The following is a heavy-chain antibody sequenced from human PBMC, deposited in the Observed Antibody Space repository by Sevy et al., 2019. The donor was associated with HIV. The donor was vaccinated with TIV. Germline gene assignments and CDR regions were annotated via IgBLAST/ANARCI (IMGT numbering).Heavy chain of an antibody. V-gene: IGHV3-30*18. CDR1: GFTFSSYG. Sequence: GGSLRLSCAASGFTFSSYGMHWVRQAPGKGLEWVAVISYDGSNKYYADSVKGRFTISRDNSKNTLYLQMNSLGAEDTAVYYCAKDSGSYYKYYYYGMDVWGQGTTVTVSS. J-gene: IGHJ6*02. D-gene: IGHD3-10*01. CDR3: AKDSGSYYKYYYYGMDV. CDR2: ISYDGSNK.